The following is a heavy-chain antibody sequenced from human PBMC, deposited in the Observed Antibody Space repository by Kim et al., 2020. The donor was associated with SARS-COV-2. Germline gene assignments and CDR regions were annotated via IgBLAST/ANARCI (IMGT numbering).Heavy chain of an antibody. CDR1: GFIFSNYG. Sequence: GGSLRLSCAASGFIFSNYGMHWVRQAPGKGLEWVSFISDDGTNKNYGDSVKGRFTISRDNSKNTLYLHMDSLTTEDTAVYYCAKDNLYSYYGSGSYGYWGQGNLVTVSS. V-gene: IGHV3-30*18. CDR2: ISDDGTNK. J-gene: IGHJ4*02. D-gene: IGHD3-10*01. CDR3: AKDNLYSYYGSGSYGY.